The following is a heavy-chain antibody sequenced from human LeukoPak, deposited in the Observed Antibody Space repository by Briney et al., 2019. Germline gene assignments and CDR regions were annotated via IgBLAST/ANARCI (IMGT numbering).Heavy chain of an antibody. CDR1: GYSFTNYW. D-gene: IGHD6-13*01. CDR2: IYPGDSDT. Sequence: GESLKISCKGSGYSFTNYWIGWVRQMPGKGLEWMGIIYPGDSDTRYSPSFQGQVTISADKSISTAYLQWSSLKASDTAMYYCARTSYSSSWYKNAFDIWGQGTMVTVSS. CDR3: ARTSYSSSWYKNAFDI. V-gene: IGHV5-51*01. J-gene: IGHJ3*02.